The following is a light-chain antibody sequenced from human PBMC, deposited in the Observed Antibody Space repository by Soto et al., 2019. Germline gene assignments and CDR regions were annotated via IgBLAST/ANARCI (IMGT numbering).Light chain of an antibody. Sequence: EIVLTQSPGTLSLSPGERATLSCRASQSVSSTFLAWYQQKLGQAPRLLMYDTSTRAAGIPGRFSGSGSGTDFGLTITRLEPEDFAVYYCQQYGTSPWTFGQGTKVEIK. CDR1: QSVSSTF. V-gene: IGKV3-20*01. CDR2: DTS. CDR3: QQYGTSPWT. J-gene: IGKJ1*01.